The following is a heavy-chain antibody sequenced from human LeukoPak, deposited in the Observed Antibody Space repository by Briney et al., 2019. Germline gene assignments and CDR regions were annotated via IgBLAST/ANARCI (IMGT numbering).Heavy chain of an antibody. CDR1: GGTFSSYA. CDR2: IIPILGTA. Sequence: SVKVSCKASGGTFSSYAISWVRQAPGQGLEWMGRIIPILGTATYAQKFQGRVTITADKSTSTAYMELSSLRSEDTAVYYCARGAQRGYSSSWPLLVDYWGQGTLVTVSS. CDR3: ARGAQRGYSSSWPLLVDY. D-gene: IGHD6-13*01. V-gene: IGHV1-69*04. J-gene: IGHJ4*02.